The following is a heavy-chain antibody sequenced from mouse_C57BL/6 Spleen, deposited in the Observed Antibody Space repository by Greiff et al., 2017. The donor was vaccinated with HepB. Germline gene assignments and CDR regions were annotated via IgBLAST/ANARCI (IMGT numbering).Heavy chain of an antibody. J-gene: IGHJ4*01. D-gene: IGHD1-1*01. CDR2: IYPGDGDT. Sequence: VQLQQSGAELVKPGASVKISCKASGYAFSSYWMNWVKQRPGKGLEWIGQIYPGDGDTNYNGKFKGKATLTADKSSSTAYMQLSSLTSEDSAVYFCARWGTSTTVVATDYAMDYWGQGTSVTVSS. CDR1: GYAFSSYW. CDR3: ARWGTSTTVVATDYAMDY. V-gene: IGHV1-80*01.